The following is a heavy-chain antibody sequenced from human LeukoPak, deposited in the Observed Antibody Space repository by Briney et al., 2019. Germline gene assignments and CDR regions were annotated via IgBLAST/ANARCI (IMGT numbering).Heavy chain of an antibody. CDR2: ISSGSNTI. D-gene: IGHD5-18*01. J-gene: IGHJ3*02. Sequence: GGSLRLSCAASGFTFSSYSMNWVRPAPGKGLEWVSYISSGSNTIYYADSVKGRFTISRDNAKNSLYLQMNSLRAEDAAVYYCATDPGYGYSGAFDIWGQGTMVTVSS. V-gene: IGHV3-48*01. CDR3: ATDPGYGYSGAFDI. CDR1: GFTFSSYS.